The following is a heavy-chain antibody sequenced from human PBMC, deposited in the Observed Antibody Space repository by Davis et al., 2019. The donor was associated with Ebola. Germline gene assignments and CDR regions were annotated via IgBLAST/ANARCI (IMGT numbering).Heavy chain of an antibody. J-gene: IGHJ4*02. D-gene: IGHD3-10*01. V-gene: IGHV3-9*01. CDR3: ARGSGKIGGFDY. CDR1: GFTFDDYA. CDR2: ISWNSGSI. Sequence: SLKISCAASGFTFDDYAMHWVRQAPGKGLEWVSGISWNSGSIGYADSVKGRFTISRDNAQNSVYLRMNSLRAEDTAVYYCARGSGKIGGFDYWGQGTLVTASS.